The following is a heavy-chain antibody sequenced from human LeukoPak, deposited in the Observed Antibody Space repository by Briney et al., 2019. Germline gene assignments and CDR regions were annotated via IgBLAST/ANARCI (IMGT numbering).Heavy chain of an antibody. D-gene: IGHD2-2*01. V-gene: IGHV1-18*01. CDR3: ARDLRYCSSTSCPTAGLDY. Sequence: ASVKVSCKASGYTFTNYGVSWVRQAPGQGLEWMGWISAYNGYTNYAQKFQFRVTMTTDTSTSTAYMELRSLRSDDTAVYYCARDLRYCSSTSCPTAGLDYWGQGTLVTASS. J-gene: IGHJ4*02. CDR2: ISAYNGYT. CDR1: GYTFTNYG.